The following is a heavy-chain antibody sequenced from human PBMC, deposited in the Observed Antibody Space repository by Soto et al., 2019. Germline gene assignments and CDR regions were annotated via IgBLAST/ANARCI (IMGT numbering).Heavy chain of an antibody. V-gene: IGHV3-74*01. CDR3: ARDFEY. J-gene: IGHJ4*02. CDR1: GFTFSTFW. Sequence: EVQLVESGGGLVQPGGSLRLSCEASGFTFSTFWMHWVRQAPGKGLVWVSRNNSDGSSTNYADSVKGRVTISRDNAKNTLYLQLNSLRPEDTAVYYCARDFEYWGQGTLVTVSS. CDR2: NNSDGSST.